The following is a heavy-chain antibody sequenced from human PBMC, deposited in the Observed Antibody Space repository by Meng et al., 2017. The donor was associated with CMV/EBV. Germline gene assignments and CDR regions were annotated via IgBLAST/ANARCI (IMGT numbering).Heavy chain of an antibody. CDR3: ARDGGIAAAGTSYYYYYGMDV. V-gene: IGHV4-39*07. CDR2: IYYSGST. J-gene: IGHJ6*02. CDR1: GGSISSSSYY. D-gene: IGHD6-13*01. Sequence: GPLRLSCTVSGGSISSSSYYWGWIRQPPGKGLEWIGSIYYSGSTYYNPSLKSRVTISVDTSKNQFSLKLSSVTAADTAVYYCARDGGIAAAGTSYYYYYGMDVWGQGTTVTVSS.